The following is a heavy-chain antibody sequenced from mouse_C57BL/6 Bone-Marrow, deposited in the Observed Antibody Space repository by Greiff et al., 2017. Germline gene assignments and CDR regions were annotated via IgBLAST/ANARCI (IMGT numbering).Heavy chain of an antibody. J-gene: IGHJ3*01. D-gene: IGHD3-3*01. Sequence: EVQLQQSGPELVKPGASVKIPCKASGYTFTDYNMDWVKQSHGKSLEWIGDINPNNGGTIYNQKFKGKATLTVDKSSSTAYMELRSLTSEDTAVYYCARRDAWFAYWGQGTLVTVSA. V-gene: IGHV1-18*01. CDR2: INPNNGGT. CDR1: GYTFTDYN. CDR3: ARRDAWFAY.